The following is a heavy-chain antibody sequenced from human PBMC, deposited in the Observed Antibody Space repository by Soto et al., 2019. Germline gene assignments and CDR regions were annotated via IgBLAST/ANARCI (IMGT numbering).Heavy chain of an antibody. V-gene: IGHV3-23*01. CDR2: LSDSGGSI. CDR1: GFTFSRHA. Sequence: PGGSLRLSCTASGFTFSRHAMTWVRQAPGKGLEWVSGLSDSGGSIYYADSVKGRFTISRDNSMNTLYLQMNTLRAEDTAIYYCAKVSSSWYAGFIDLWGKETLVTVSS. D-gene: IGHD6-13*01. CDR3: AKVSSSWYAGFIDL. J-gene: IGHJ5*02.